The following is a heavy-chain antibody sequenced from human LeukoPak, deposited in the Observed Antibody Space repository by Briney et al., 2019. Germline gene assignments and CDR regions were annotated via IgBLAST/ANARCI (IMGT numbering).Heavy chain of an antibody. J-gene: IGHJ5*02. Sequence: GESLKISCKGSGYSFTSYCIGWVRQMPGKGLEWMGIIYPGDSDTRYSPSFQGQVTISADKSISTAYLQWSSLKASDTAMYYCARGLAYYYDSSGSGNWFDPWGQGTLVTVSS. V-gene: IGHV5-51*01. CDR3: ARGLAYYYDSSGSGNWFDP. CDR1: GYSFTSYC. D-gene: IGHD3-22*01. CDR2: IYPGDSDT.